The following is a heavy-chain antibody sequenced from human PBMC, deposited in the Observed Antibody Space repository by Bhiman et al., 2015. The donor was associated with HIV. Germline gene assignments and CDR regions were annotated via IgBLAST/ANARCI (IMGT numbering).Heavy chain of an antibody. CDR2: ISNSGDTK. V-gene: IGHV3-48*03. Sequence: EVQLVESGGGLVQPGGSLRLSCVASGFTFSNYGMNWVRQAPGKGLEWISYISNSGDTKYYVDSVKGRFTISRDNAKNSLFLQMNSLRVEDTAVYYCARPPGFRVTETRFPFDPFDLWGQGTVVTVSS. D-gene: IGHD3-10*01. CDR3: ARPPGFRVTETRFPFDPFDL. J-gene: IGHJ3*01. CDR1: GFTFSNYG.